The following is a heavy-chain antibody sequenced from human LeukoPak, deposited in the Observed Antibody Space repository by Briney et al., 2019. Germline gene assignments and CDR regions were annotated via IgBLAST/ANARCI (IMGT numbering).Heavy chain of an antibody. Sequence: ASVKVSCKASGYTFTDYYIHWVRQAPGQGLEWMAWINPNSGVTKYAQKFQGRVTMTRDTSINTAYMELSRLRSDDTAVYYCARDGGFDYWGQGTLVTVSS. CDR2: INPNSGVT. D-gene: IGHD2-15*01. J-gene: IGHJ4*02. CDR3: ARDGGFDY. V-gene: IGHV1-2*02. CDR1: GYTFTDYY.